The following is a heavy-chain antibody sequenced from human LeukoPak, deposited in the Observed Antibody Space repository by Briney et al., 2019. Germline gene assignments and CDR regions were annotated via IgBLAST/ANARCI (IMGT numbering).Heavy chain of an antibody. CDR2: IIPIFGTA. D-gene: IGHD3-22*01. J-gene: IGHJ4*02. Sequence: SVTVSCKASGGTFSSYAISWVRQAPGQGLEWMGGIIPIFGTANYAQKFQGRVTITADESTSTAYMELSSLRSEDTAVYYCASPYYYDSSGYYYFRYWGQGTLVTVSS. CDR3: ASPYYYDSSGYYYFRY. CDR1: GGTFSSYA. V-gene: IGHV1-69*13.